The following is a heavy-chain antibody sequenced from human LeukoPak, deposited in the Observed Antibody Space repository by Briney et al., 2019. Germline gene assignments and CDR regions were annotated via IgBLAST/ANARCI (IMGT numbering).Heavy chain of an antibody. V-gene: IGHV3-23*01. D-gene: IGHD1-7*01. Sequence: GGSLRLSCAASGFRFSSYAMSWVRQAPGKGLEWVSAISGSGVSTYYADSVKGRFTVSRDNSKNTLYLQMSSLRAEDTAVYYCAKDEGNWNYNLASQTYDWGQGTLVTVSS. CDR1: GFRFSSYA. CDR2: ISGSGVST. CDR3: AKDEGNWNYNLASQTYD. J-gene: IGHJ4*02.